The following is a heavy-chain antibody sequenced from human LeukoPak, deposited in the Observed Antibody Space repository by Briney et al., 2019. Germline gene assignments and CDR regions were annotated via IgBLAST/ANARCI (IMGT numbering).Heavy chain of an antibody. CDR1: GGCISSYY. J-gene: IGHJ6*02. D-gene: IGHD4-17*01. Sequence: PSETLSLTCTVSGGCISSYYWSWIRQPPGKGLEWIGYIYYSGSTNYNPSLKSRVTISVDTSKNQFSLKLSSVTAADTAVYYCARQSRSTVYYYCGMDVWGQGTTVTVSS. V-gene: IGHV4-59*08. CDR2: IYYSGST. CDR3: ARQSRSTVYYYCGMDV.